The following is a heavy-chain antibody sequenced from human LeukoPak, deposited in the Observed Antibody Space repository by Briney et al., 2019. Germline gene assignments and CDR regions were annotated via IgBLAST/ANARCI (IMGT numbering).Heavy chain of an antibody. V-gene: IGHV1-46*01. D-gene: IGHD3-9*01. CDR1: GYTFTNYY. CDR3: AGVFEYYFDY. Sequence: ASVKVSCKASGYTFTNYYLHWVRQAPGQGLEWMGILNPGGGSRNYAQKFQGRVTMTRDTSTSTVYMELSSLRSEDTAVYYCAGVFEYYFDYWGQGTLVTVSS. CDR2: LNPGGGSR. J-gene: IGHJ4*02.